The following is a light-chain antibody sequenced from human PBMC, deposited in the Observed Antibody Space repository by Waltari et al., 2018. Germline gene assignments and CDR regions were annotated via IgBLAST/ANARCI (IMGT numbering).Light chain of an antibody. CDR1: SRVVGGYKY. J-gene: IGLJ2*01. V-gene: IGLV2-11*01. CDR3: CSYAGGDTVV. CDR2: DVT. Sequence: QSALTQPRSVSGSPGQSVTISCTVTSRVVGGYKYVSWYQQHPAKAPKLMISDVTERPSGVPDRFSGSKSGNTASLTISGLQAEDEGDYYCCSYAGGDTVVFGGGTKLTVL.